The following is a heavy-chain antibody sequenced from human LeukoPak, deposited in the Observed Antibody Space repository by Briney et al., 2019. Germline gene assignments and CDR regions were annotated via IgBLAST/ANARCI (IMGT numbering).Heavy chain of an antibody. Sequence: SETLSLTCAVSGGSISSGGYSWSWIRQPPGKGLEWIGYIYHSGSTYYNPSLKSRVTISVDRSKNQFSLKLSSVTAADTAVYYCARGSLGYCSGGSCYLAYYFGYWGQGTLVTVSS. V-gene: IGHV4-30-2*01. J-gene: IGHJ4*02. CDR3: ARGSLGYCSGGSCYLAYYFGY. D-gene: IGHD2-15*01. CDR1: GGSISSGGYS. CDR2: IYHSGST.